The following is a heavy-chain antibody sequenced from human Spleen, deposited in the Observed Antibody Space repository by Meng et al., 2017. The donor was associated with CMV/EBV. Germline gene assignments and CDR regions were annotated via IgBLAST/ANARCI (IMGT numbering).Heavy chain of an antibody. CDR3: ARTTGTTGTFSFDN. J-gene: IGHJ4*02. CDR2: IYYSGST. D-gene: IGHD1-1*01. CDR1: GGSISSYY. Sequence: SETLSLTCTVSGGSISSYYWSWIRQPPGKGLEWIGYIYYSGSTHYNPSLKSRVTISVDTSKNQYSLQLSSVTAADTALYYCARTTGTTGTFSFDNWGQGTLVTVSS. V-gene: IGHV4-59*01.